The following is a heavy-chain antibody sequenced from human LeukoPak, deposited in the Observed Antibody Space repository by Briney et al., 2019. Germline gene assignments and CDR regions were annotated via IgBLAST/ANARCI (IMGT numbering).Heavy chain of an antibody. D-gene: IGHD6-13*01. CDR1: GGTFSSYA. Sequence: GAPVKVSCKASGGTFSSYAISWVRQAPGQGLEWMGGIIPIFGTANYAQKFQGRVTITTDESTSTAYTELSSLRSEDTAVYYCARDRIAAAGPPLTNWFDPWGQGTLVTVSS. J-gene: IGHJ5*02. CDR2: IIPIFGTA. V-gene: IGHV1-69*05. CDR3: ARDRIAAAGPPLTNWFDP.